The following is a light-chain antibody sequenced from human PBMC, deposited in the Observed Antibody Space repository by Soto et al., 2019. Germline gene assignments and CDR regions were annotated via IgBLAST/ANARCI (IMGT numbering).Light chain of an antibody. CDR3: QQYGSSPWT. J-gene: IGKJ1*01. CDR2: CAS. CDR1: QSVSSSY. V-gene: IGKV3-20*01. Sequence: EIGLTQSPGTLSLSPGERATLSCRASQSVSSSYLAWYQQKPGQAPRLLIFCASSRATGIPDRFSGSGSGKDFTLTISRLEPEDFAVYYCQQYGSSPWTFGQGTKVEIK.